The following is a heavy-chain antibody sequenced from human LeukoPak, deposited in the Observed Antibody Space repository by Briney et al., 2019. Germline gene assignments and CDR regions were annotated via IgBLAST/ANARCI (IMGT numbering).Heavy chain of an antibody. D-gene: IGHD5-18*01. V-gene: IGHV3-30*02. CDR2: IRYDGSNK. CDR3: ANLYSYGYQPDY. J-gene: IGHJ4*02. CDR1: GFTFSSYG. Sequence: GGSLRLSCAASGFTFSSYGMHWVRQAPGKGLEWVAFIRYDGSNKYYADSVKGRFTISRDNSKNTLYLQMNSLRAEDTAVYYCANLYSYGYQPDYWGQGTLVTVSP.